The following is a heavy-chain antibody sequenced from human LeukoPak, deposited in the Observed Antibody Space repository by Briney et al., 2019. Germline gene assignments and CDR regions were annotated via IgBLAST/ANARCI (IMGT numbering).Heavy chain of an antibody. V-gene: IGHV4-39*01. D-gene: IGHD3-3*01. J-gene: IGHJ4*02. Sequence: PSETLSLTCTVSGGSISSSSYYWGWIRQPPGKGLEWIGSIYYSGSTYYNPSLKSRVTISVDTSKNQFSLKLSSVTAADTAVYYCARHPYYDFWSGYQYYFDYWGQGTLVTVSS. CDR2: IYYSGST. CDR3: ARHPYYDFWSGYQYYFDY. CDR1: GGSISSSSYY.